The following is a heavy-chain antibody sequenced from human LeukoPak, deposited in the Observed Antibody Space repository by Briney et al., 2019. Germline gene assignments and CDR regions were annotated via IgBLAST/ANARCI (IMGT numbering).Heavy chain of an antibody. D-gene: IGHD6-19*01. CDR2: IKSKTDGGTT. CDR1: GFTFSSYS. V-gene: IGHV3-15*07. J-gene: IGHJ4*02. CDR3: TTEGIAVAGFDY. Sequence: PGGSLRLSCAASGFTFSSYSMNWVRQAPGKGLEWVGRIKSKTDGGTTDYAAPVKGRFTISRDDSKNTLYLQMNSLKTEDTAVYYCTTEGIAVAGFDYWGQGTLVTVSS.